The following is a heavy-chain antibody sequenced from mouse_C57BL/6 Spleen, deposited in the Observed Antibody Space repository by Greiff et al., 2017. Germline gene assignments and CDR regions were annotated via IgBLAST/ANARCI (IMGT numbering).Heavy chain of an antibody. J-gene: IGHJ3*01. CDR3: ARYDYDGAWFAY. D-gene: IGHD2-4*01. Sequence: VQLQESGAELVKPGASVKISCKASGYAFSSYWMNWVKQRPGKGLEWIGQIYPGDGDTNYNGKFKGKATLTADKSSSTAYMQLSSLTSEDSAVYFCARYDYDGAWFAYWGQGTLVTVSA. V-gene: IGHV1-80*01. CDR1: GYAFSSYW. CDR2: IYPGDGDT.